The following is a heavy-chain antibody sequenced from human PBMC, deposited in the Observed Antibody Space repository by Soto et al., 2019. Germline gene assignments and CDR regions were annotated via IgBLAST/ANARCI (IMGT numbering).Heavy chain of an antibody. CDR2: IIPIFGTA. CDR1: GGTFSSYA. D-gene: IGHD3-22*01. Sequence: QVQLVQSGAEVKKPGSSVKVSCKASGGTFSSYAISWVRQAPGQGLEWMGGIIPIFGTANYAQKFQGRVTITADESTSTAYMELSSLRSEDTAVYYCARSAGDSSGYYALYYFDYWGQGTLVTVSS. J-gene: IGHJ4*02. CDR3: ARSAGDSSGYYALYYFDY. V-gene: IGHV1-69*12.